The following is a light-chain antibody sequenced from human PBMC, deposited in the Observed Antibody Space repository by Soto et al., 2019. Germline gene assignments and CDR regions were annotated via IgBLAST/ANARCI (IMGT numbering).Light chain of an antibody. CDR2: GNN. J-gene: IGLJ1*01. CDR1: SSNIGAGYD. Sequence: QAVVTQPPSVSGAPGQRVTISCTGGSSNIGAGYDVQWYQQLPGTAPRLLIYGNNNRPSGVPERFSGSNSGNTASLTISGLQAEDEADYYCSSYTSSSTLVFGTGTKLTVL. CDR3: SSYTSSSTLV. V-gene: IGLV1-40*01.